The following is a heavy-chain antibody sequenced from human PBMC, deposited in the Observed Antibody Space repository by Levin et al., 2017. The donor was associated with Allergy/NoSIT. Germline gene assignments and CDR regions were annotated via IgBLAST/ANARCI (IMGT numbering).Heavy chain of an antibody. Sequence: SQTLSLTCAVSGGSISSSSYYWGWIRQPPGKGLEWIGSIYYSGNTYYNPSLKSRVTISVDTSKNQFSLKVTSVTAADTAVYYCASCLRGRGGSRNWFDPWGQGTLVTVSS. CDR1: GGSISSSSYY. CDR3: ASCLRGRGGSRNWFDP. D-gene: IGHD3-16*01. J-gene: IGHJ5*02. V-gene: IGHV4-39*01. CDR2: IYYSGNT.